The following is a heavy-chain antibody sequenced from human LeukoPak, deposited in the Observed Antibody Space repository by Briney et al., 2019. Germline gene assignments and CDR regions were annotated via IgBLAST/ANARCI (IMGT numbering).Heavy chain of an antibody. D-gene: IGHD6-13*01. J-gene: IGHJ5*02. Sequence: SETLCLTCTVSGGSISSSSYYWGWIHQPPGKGLEWIGSIYYSGSTYYNPSLKSRVTISVDTSKNQFSLKLSSVTAADTAVYYCARHHLGRSSWYCNWFDPSGQATLVTVSS. CDR3: ARHHLGRSSWYCNWFDP. V-gene: IGHV4-39*01. CDR1: GGSISSSSYY. CDR2: IYYSGST.